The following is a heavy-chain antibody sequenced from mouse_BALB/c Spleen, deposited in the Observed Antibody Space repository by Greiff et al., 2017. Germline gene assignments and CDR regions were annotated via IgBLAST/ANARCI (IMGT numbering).Heavy chain of an antibody. D-gene: IGHD2-4*01. J-gene: IGHJ1*01. CDR1: GYTFTSYW. CDR2: IAPGSGST. CDR3: ARWGGIYDYGGWYFDV. V-gene: IGHV1S41*01. Sequence: DLVKPGASVKLSCKASGYTFTSYWINWIKQRPGQGLEWIGRIAPGSGSTYYNEMFKGKATLTVDTSSSTAYIQLSSLSSEDSAVYFCARWGGIYDYGGWYFDVWGAGTTVTVSS.